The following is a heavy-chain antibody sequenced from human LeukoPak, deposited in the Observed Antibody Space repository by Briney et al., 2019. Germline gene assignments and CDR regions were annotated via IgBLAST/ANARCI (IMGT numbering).Heavy chain of an antibody. V-gene: IGHV4-59*02. CDR2: IHSSGTT. CDR3: ARYYCSSGTCFYLDS. CDR1: GDSVSGYY. Sequence: SETLSLTCTVSGDSVSGYYWSWIRQPPEMGLELIGYIHSSGTTNFNAALKSRVTMSIDTSQNQVSLKLSFVTAADTAVYYCARYYCSSGTCFYLDSWGQGILVTVSS. D-gene: IGHD2-15*01. J-gene: IGHJ4*02.